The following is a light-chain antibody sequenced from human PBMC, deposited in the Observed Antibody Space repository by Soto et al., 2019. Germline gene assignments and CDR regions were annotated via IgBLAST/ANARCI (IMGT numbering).Light chain of an antibody. CDR2: GAS. Sequence: EIVMTQSPATLSVSPGERATLSCRASQSVSSNLAWYQQKPGQAHRLLIYGASSRATGIQDRFSGSGSGTDFSLTIRRLEPEDFAVYYCKQYGNSPETFGQGTKVDIK. V-gene: IGKV3-20*01. J-gene: IGKJ1*01. CDR1: QSVSSN. CDR3: KQYGNSPET.